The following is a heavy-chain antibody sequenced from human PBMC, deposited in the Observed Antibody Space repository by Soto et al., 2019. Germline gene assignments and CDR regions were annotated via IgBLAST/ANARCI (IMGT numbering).Heavy chain of an antibody. CDR1: GYTFTSYG. Sequence: QVQLVQSGAEVKKPGASVKVSCKASGYTFTSYGISWVRQAPGQGLEWMGWISAYNGNTNYAQKLQGRVTMTTDTSTSTAYMELRSLRSDDTAVYYCARVGRNDFWSGYRVGSFDYWGQGTLVTVSS. CDR2: ISAYNGNT. J-gene: IGHJ4*02. D-gene: IGHD3-3*01. CDR3: ARVGRNDFWSGYRVGSFDY. V-gene: IGHV1-18*01.